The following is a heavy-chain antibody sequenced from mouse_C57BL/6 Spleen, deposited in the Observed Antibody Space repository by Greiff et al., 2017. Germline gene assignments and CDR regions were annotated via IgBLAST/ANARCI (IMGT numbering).Heavy chain of an antibody. CDR2: IYPRSGNT. J-gene: IGHJ4*01. Sequence: VQLQQSGAELARPGASVKLSCKASGYTFTSYGISWVKQRTGQGLEWIGEIYPRSGNTYYNEKFKGKATLTADKSSSTAYMELRSLTSEDAAVYVCAEIGKIKTYYAMDYWGQGTSGTVSS. CDR3: AEIGKIKTYYAMDY. D-gene: IGHD2-4*01. CDR1: GYTFTSYG. V-gene: IGHV1-81*01.